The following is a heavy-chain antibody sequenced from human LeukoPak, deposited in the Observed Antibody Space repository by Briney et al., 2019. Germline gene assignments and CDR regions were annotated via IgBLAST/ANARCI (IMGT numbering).Heavy chain of an antibody. D-gene: IGHD5-12*01. V-gene: IGHV1-69*04. CDR3: ARDPGYSGYDPMIYFDY. J-gene: IGHJ4*02. Sequence: GASVKVSCKASGGTFSSYAISWVRQAPGQGLEWMGRIIPILGIANYAQKFQGRVTITADKSTSTAYMELSSLRSEDTAVYYCARDPGYSGYDPMIYFDYWGQGTLVTVSS. CDR2: IIPILGIA. CDR1: GGTFSSYA.